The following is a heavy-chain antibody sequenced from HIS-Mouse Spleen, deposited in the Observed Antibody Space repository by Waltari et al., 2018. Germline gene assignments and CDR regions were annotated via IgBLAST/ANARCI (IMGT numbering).Heavy chain of an antibody. D-gene: IGHD5-18*01. CDR2: ISYDGSNK. J-gene: IGHJ4*02. CDR1: GFTFSSYA. CDR3: ARGFVDTAMVDY. V-gene: IGHV3-30-3*01. Sequence: EGGVVQPGRSLRLSCAASGFTFSSYAMHWVRQAPGKGLEWVAVISYDGSNKYYADSVKGRFTISRDNSKNTLYLQMNSLRAEDTAVYYCARGFVDTAMVDYWGQGTLVTVSS.